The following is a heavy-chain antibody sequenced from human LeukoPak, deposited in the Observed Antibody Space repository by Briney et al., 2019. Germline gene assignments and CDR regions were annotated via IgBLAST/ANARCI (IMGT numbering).Heavy chain of an antibody. V-gene: IGHV3-23*01. CDR2: ISGSGGST. D-gene: IGHD3-22*01. CDR3: ARDSYYYDSSGYDY. Sequence: GGSLRLSCAASGFTFSSYAMSWVRQAPGKGLEWVSAISGSGGSTYYADSVKGRFTISRDNSKNTLYLQMNSLRAEDTAVYYCARDSYYYDSSGYDYWGQGTLVTVSS. CDR1: GFTFSSYA. J-gene: IGHJ4*02.